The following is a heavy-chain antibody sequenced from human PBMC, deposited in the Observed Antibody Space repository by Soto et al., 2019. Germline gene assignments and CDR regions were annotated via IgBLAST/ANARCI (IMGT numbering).Heavy chain of an antibody. V-gene: IGHV3-30-3*01. D-gene: IGHD1-26*01. Sequence: QVQLVESGGGVVQPGTSLRLSCTVSRFTFSSYALHWVRQAPGKGLEWVAVISYDGSNQYYVDSVKGRFIVSRDNSRNTLYLQMTSLKTEDTAVYHCARDIRQLGATGFGTFDHWGQGTQVTVSS. CDR1: RFTFSSYA. J-gene: IGHJ4*02. CDR3: ARDIRQLGATGFGTFDH. CDR2: ISYDGSNQ.